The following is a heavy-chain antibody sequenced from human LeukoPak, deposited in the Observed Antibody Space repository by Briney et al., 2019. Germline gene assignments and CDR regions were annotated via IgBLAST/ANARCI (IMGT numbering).Heavy chain of an antibody. J-gene: IGHJ4*02. V-gene: IGHV3-74*01. CDR3: ARGGLLSRY. Sequence: SGGSLRLSCAASGFTFSSYWMHWVRQAPGKGLVWVSHINTDGSYTRYADSVKGRFTIARDNAKSTLYLQMNSLRAEDTAVYYCARGGLLSRYWGQGTLVTVSS. CDR2: INTDGSYT. CDR1: GFTFSSYW. D-gene: IGHD1-26*01.